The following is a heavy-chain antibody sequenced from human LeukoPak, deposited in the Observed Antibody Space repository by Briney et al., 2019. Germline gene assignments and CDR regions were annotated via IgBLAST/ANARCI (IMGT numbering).Heavy chain of an antibody. CDR1: GFTFSSYW. CDR3: ASEYCSSTSCHGT. J-gene: IGHJ5*02. V-gene: IGHV3-7*01. D-gene: IGHD2-2*01. CDR2: IKQDGSEK. Sequence: GGSLRLSCAASGFTFSSYWMSWVRQAPGKGLEWVANIKQDGSEKYYVDSVKGRFTISRDNAKNSLYLQMNSLRAEDTAVYYCASEYCSSTSCHGTWGQGTLVTVSS.